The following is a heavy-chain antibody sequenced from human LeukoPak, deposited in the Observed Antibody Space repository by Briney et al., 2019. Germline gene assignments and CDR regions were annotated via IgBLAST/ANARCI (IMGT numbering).Heavy chain of an antibody. Sequence: PGGSLRLSCAASGFTLSSSPITWVRQAPGRGLEWVSVIYSGGNTFYAASVKGRFTISRHNSENTLYLQMNSLSADDTAVYYCVRLMGSGWFDPWGQGTLVTVSS. CDR3: VRLMGSGWFDP. J-gene: IGHJ5*02. CDR2: IYSGGNT. V-gene: IGHV3-53*04. CDR1: GFTLSSSP. D-gene: IGHD1-26*01.